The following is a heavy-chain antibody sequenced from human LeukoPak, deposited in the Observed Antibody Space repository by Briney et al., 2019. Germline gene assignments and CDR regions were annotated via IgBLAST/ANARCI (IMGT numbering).Heavy chain of an antibody. CDR2: ISAYNGNT. CDR1: GYTFTSYG. D-gene: IGHD4-17*01. Sequence: GASVKVSCKASGYTFTSYGISWVRQAPGQGLEWMGWISAYNGNTNYAQKLRGRVTMTTDTSTSTAYMELRSLRSDDTAVYYCARKSEDYGDYVLPDDYWGQGTLVTVSS. V-gene: IGHV1-18*01. CDR3: ARKSEDYGDYVLPDDY. J-gene: IGHJ4*02.